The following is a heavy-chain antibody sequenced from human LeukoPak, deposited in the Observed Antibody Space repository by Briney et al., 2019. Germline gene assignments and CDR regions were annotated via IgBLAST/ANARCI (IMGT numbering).Heavy chain of an antibody. J-gene: IGHJ6*04. CDR3: ARDTVARGYYYYGMDV. CDR2: IHSGGST. V-gene: IGHV3-53*01. D-gene: IGHD6-19*01. Sequence: LGGSLRLSCAASDFTVSNNYMHWVRQAPGKGLEWVSVIHSGGSTYFADSVKGRFTISRDTSKNTLYLQMNSLRVEDTAVYYCARDTVARGYYYYGMDVWGKGTTVTVSS. CDR1: DFTVSNNY.